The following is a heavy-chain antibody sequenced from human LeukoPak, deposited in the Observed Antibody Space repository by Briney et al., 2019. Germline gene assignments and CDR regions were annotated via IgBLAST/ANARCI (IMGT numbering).Heavy chain of an antibody. CDR2: IYYSGST. CDR3: ARSRFSGPPAAYYYDSSGYLGEDY. Sequence: SETLSLTCTVSGGSIRSSSDYWGWIRQPPGKGLEWIGSIYYSGSTYYNPSLKSRVTISVDTSKNQFSLKLSSVTAADTAVYYCARSRFSGPPAAYYYDSSGYLGEDYWGQGTLVTVSS. J-gene: IGHJ4*02. CDR1: GGSIRSSSDY. V-gene: IGHV4-39*07. D-gene: IGHD3-22*01.